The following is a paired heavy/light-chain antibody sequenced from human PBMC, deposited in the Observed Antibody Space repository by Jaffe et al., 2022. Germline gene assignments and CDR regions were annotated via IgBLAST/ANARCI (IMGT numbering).Heavy chain of an antibody. V-gene: IGHV3-30*02. CDR3: AKDGWGSLDY. CDR2: IWYDGSHP. CDR1: GFTFRDTG. J-gene: IGHJ4*02. D-gene: IGHD1-26*01. Sequence: QVQLVESGGGVVQPGGSLRLSCAASGFTFRDTGMYWVRQAPGKGLEWVASIWYDGSHPSYADSMKGRSTISRDNSKNMVYLQMDSLIFEDTAVYYCAKDGWGSLDYWGQGTLVTVSS.
Light chain of an antibody. Sequence: DVVMTQSPLSLPVTLGQPASISCRSSQSLVHSDGNTYLNWFQQRPGQSPRRLIYKVSQRDSGVPDRFSGSGSGTDFTLKISRVEAEDVGVYYCMQGTHWPWTFGQGTKVEIK. CDR2: KVS. V-gene: IGKV2-30*02. CDR1: QSLVHSDGNTY. J-gene: IGKJ1*01. CDR3: MQGTHWPWT.